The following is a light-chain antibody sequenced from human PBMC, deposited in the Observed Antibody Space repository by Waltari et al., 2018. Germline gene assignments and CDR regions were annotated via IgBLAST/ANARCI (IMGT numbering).Light chain of an antibody. CDR1: SGHSSYSSYS. J-gene: IGLJ2*01. CDR2: LNSDGSH. V-gene: IGLV4-69*01. CDR3: QTWGAGFQI. Sequence: QLVLTQSPSASASLGDSVKLTCTLSSGHSSYSSYSIDWHQQQPGKGPRFLMKLNSDGSHKRGDGIPDRFSGSSSGAERYLTISSLQSADEADYYCQTWGAGFQIFGGGTKLAVL.